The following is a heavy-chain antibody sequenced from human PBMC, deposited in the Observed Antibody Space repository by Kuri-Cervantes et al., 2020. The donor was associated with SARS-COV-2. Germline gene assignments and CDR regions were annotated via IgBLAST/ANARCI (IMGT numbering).Heavy chain of an antibody. CDR3: ARDTLRRGHNDAFDI. CDR1: GFTFSSYA. J-gene: IGHJ3*02. Sequence: ETLSLTCAASGFTFSSYAMSWVRQAPGKGLEWVSSISSSSSYIYYADSVKGRFTISRDNAKNSLYLQMNSLRAEDTAVYYCARDTLRRGHNDAFDIWGQGTMVTVSS. V-gene: IGHV3-21*01. CDR2: ISSSSSYI. D-gene: IGHD5-18*01.